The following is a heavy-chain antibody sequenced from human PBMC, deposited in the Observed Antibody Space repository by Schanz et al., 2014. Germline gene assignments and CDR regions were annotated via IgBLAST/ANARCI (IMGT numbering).Heavy chain of an antibody. D-gene: IGHD3-22*01. J-gene: IGHJ4*02. V-gene: IGHV3-23*04. CDR3: AKDPSHGDYDYYFDY. Sequence: EVQLVESGGYLVQPGGSLRLSCAASGFTFNSYAMTWVRQAPGKGLEWVSSISHSGGSKYYADSVKGRFTISRDNSENTLYLQMNSLSADDTAVYYCAKDPSHGDYDYYFDYWGQGTLVTVSS. CDR2: ISHSGGSK. CDR1: GFTFNSYA.